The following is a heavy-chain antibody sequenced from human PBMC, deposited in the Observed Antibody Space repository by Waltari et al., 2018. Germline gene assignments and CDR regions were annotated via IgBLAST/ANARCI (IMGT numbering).Heavy chain of an antibody. D-gene: IGHD3-22*01. Sequence: EVQLVESGGGLVQPGGSLSLSCASSGFTLSTYWMSWVRQAPGKGPEWVANIKKDGSEEYYVDSGRGRFTISRDNAKNSLYLQMNSLRPEDTAVYYCARDQWFAFDIWGQGTMVTVSS. J-gene: IGHJ3*02. CDR2: IKKDGSEE. CDR1: GFTLSTYW. V-gene: IGHV3-7*01. CDR3: ARDQWFAFDI.